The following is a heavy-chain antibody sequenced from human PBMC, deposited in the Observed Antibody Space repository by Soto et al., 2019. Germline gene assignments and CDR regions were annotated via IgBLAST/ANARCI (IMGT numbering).Heavy chain of an antibody. J-gene: IGHJ5*02. CDR3: AKTARLFYSSTPGRFDP. CDR1: GFTFSSYA. Sequence: EVQLLESGGGLVQPRGSLRLSCAASGFTFSSYAMSWVRQAPGKGLEWVSAISGSGGSTYYADSVKGRFTNSRDISKNTLYLQMDRLIDEDTAVYYCAKTARLFYSSTPGRFDPWVQGTVVTVSS. V-gene: IGHV3-23*01. CDR2: ISGSGGST. D-gene: IGHD6-13*01.